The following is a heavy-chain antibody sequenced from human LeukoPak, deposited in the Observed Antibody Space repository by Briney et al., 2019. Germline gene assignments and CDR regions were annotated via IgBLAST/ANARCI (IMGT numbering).Heavy chain of an antibody. J-gene: IGHJ5*02. D-gene: IGHD6-6*01. Sequence: GGSLRLSCAASGFSFSTYWMSWVHQAPGKGLEWVANIKQDGSEKYYVDSVKGRFTISRDNAKNSLYLQMNNLRAEDTAVYYCATEGGSDSSSSSYWFDPWGQGTLVTVSS. CDR1: GFSFSTYW. CDR2: IKQDGSEK. V-gene: IGHV3-7*05. CDR3: ATEGGSDSSSSSYWFDP.